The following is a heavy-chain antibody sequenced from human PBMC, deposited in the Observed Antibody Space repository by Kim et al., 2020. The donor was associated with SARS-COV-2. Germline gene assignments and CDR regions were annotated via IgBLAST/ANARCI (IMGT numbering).Heavy chain of an antibody. CDR2: ISSSSSYI. J-gene: IGHJ4*02. V-gene: IGHV3-21*01. Sequence: GGSLRLSCAASGFTFSSYSMNWVRQAPGKGLEWVSSISSSSSYIYYVDSVKGRFTISRDNAKNSLYLQMNSLRAEDTAVYYCAWGAVAGPDYWGQGTLVTVSS. D-gene: IGHD6-19*01. CDR1: GFTFSSYS. CDR3: AWGAVAGPDY.